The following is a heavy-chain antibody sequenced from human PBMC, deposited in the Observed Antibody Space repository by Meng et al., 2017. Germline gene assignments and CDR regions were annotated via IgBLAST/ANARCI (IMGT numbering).Heavy chain of an antibody. Sequence: VHLQQWGAGLVRPSETLSPPCAVYGGSFLGYYWNWIRQPPGKGLEWIGEINEFGSTNYNPSLKSRVTILVDTSKNQFSLKLRSVTAADTAVYYCARVPGGIGAADYWGQGTLVTVSS. D-gene: IGHD3-10*01. CDR1: GGSFLGYY. CDR2: INEFGST. V-gene: IGHV4-34*01. CDR3: ARVPGGIGAADY. J-gene: IGHJ4*02.